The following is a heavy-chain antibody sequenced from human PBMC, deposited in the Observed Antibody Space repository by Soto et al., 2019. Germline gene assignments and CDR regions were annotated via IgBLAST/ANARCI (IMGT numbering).Heavy chain of an antibody. CDR1: GGTFSSYA. D-gene: IGHD6-13*01. CDR3: ARALSIAAAGTGWFDP. J-gene: IGHJ5*02. V-gene: IGHV1-69*01. Sequence: QVQLVQSGAEVKKPGSSGKVSCKASGGTFSSYAISWVRQAPGQGLEWMGGIIPIFGTANYAQKFQGRVTITADESTSTADMELSSLRSEDTAVYYCARALSIAAAGTGWFDPWGQGTLVTVSS. CDR2: IIPIFGTA.